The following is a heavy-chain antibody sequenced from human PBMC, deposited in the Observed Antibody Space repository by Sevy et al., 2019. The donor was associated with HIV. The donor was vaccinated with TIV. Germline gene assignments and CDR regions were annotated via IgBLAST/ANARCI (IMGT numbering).Heavy chain of an antibody. CDR2: ISYDGSNK. CDR1: GFTFSSYA. Sequence: GGSLRLSCAASGFTFSSYAMHWVRQAPGKGLEWVAVISYDGSNKYYADSVKGRFTISRDNSKNTLYLQMNSLRAEDRAVYYCASERTYSSSSDYYYGMDVWGQGTTVTVSS. D-gene: IGHD6-13*01. J-gene: IGHJ6*02. V-gene: IGHV3-30-3*01. CDR3: ASERTYSSSSDYYYGMDV.